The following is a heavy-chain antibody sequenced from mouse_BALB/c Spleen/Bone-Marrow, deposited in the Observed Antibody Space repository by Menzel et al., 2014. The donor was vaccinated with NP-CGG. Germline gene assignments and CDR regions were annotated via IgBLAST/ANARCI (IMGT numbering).Heavy chain of an antibody. CDR2: ILPGSGSI. CDR1: GYTFSSYW. J-gene: IGHJ3*01. Sequence: VHLVESGAELMKPGASVKISCKATGYTFSSYWIEWVKQRPGHGLEWIGEILPGSGSIKYNEKFKGKATFTADTSSNTAYMQLSSLSSEDSAVYYCASPIYYGNYGFAYWSQATLITVSA. D-gene: IGHD2-1*01. CDR3: ASPIYYGNYGFAY. V-gene: IGHV1-9*01.